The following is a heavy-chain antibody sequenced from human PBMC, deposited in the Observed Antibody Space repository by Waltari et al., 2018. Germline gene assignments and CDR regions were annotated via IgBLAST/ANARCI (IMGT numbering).Heavy chain of an antibody. Sequence: QVQLVQSGSELKKPGASVKVSCKASGYTFTSYAMNWVRQAPGQGLEWMGWINTNTGNPTYAQGFTGRFVFSLDTSVSTAYLQMSSLRTEDTAVYYCLFVDTALIIPDVFDLWGQGTLVTVSS. CDR2: INTNTGNP. CDR3: LFVDTALIIPDVFDL. D-gene: IGHD5-18*01. V-gene: IGHV7-4-1*02. CDR1: GYTFTSYA. J-gene: IGHJ3*01.